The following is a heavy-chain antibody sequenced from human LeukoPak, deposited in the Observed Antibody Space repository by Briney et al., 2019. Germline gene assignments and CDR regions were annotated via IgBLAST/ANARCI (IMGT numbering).Heavy chain of an antibody. CDR1: GFTFSSYA. CDR2: ISYTSATT. J-gene: IGHJ6*02. V-gene: IGHV3-23*01. Sequence: GGSLRLSCAASGFTFSSYAMSWVRQAPGKGLEWVSTISYTSATTFYADSVKGRFTISRDNSKNTLYLQMNTLRAEDTAIYYCAKRAHTSIYYHYGMDVWGQGTTVAVSS. CDR3: AKRAHTSIYYHYGMDV.